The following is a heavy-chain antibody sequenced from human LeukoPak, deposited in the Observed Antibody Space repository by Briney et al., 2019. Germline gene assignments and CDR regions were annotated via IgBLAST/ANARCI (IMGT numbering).Heavy chain of an antibody. CDR1: GYTFTDYY. V-gene: IGHV1-2*02. J-gene: IGHJ3*01. Sequence: ASVKVSCQASGYTFTDYYMHWVRQAPGQGLEWVGWINHNSGGTNCAQKFQDRLTMTRDTTNNISYVELSRLRSDDTAVYYCAREFRTTTGSYDAFDLWGQGTRVSVS. D-gene: IGHD1/OR15-1a*01. CDR3: AREFRTTTGSYDAFDL. CDR2: INHNSGGT.